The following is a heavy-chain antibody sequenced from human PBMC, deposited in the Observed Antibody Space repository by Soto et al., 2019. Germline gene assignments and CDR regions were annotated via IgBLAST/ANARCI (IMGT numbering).Heavy chain of an antibody. CDR1: GYSISSGYY. CDR3: ARAYYYDSSWAY. J-gene: IGHJ4*02. Sequence: QVQLQESGPGLVKPSETLSLTCAVSGYSISSGYYWGWIRQPPGKGLEWIGSIYHSGSTYYNPSLKSRVTISVDTSKNQFSLKLSSVTAADTAVYYCARAYYYDSSWAYWGQGTLVTVSS. CDR2: IYHSGST. V-gene: IGHV4-38-2*01. D-gene: IGHD3-22*01.